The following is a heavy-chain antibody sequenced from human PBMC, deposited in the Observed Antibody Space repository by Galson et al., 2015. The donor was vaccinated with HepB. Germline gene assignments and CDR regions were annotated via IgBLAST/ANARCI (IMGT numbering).Heavy chain of an antibody. V-gene: IGHV3-23*01. CDR2: ISGSGGST. CDR1: GFTFSSYA. Sequence: SLRLSCAASGFTFSSYAMSWVRQAPGKGLEWVSAISGSGGSTYCADSVKGRFTISRDNSKNTLYLQMNSLRAEDTAVYYCAKSRVLWFGELSSDYWGQGTLVTVSS. D-gene: IGHD3-10*01. J-gene: IGHJ4*02. CDR3: AKSRVLWFGELSSDY.